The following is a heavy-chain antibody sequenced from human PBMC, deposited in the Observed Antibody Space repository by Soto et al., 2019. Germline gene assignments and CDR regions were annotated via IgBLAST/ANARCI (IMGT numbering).Heavy chain of an antibody. Sequence: ASVKVSCKASGYTVTSYDINWVRQATGQGLEWMGWMNPNSGNTGYAQKFQGRVTMTRNTSISTAYMELSSLRSEDTAVYYCARGAAAGANYYYYGTDVRGKGTTVTVSS. J-gene: IGHJ6*04. CDR3: ARGAAAGANYYYYGTDV. CDR1: GYTVTSYD. V-gene: IGHV1-8*01. D-gene: IGHD2-8*02. CDR2: MNPNSGNT.